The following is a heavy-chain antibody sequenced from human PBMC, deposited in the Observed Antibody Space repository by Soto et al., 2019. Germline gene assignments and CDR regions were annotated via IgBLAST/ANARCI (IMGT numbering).Heavy chain of an antibody. CDR1: GGSFSGYY. D-gene: IGHD3-10*01. V-gene: IGHV4-34*01. CDR2: INHSGST. CDR3: ARGQKLLWFAESSMDV. J-gene: IGHJ6*02. Sequence: SETLSLTCAVYGGSFSGYYWSWIRQPPGKGLEWIGEINHSGSTNYNPSLKSRVTISVDTSKNQFSLKLSSVTAADTAVYYCARGQKLLWFAESSMDVWGQGTTVTVSS.